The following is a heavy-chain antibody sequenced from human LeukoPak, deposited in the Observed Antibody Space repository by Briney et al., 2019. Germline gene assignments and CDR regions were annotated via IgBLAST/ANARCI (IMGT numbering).Heavy chain of an antibody. J-gene: IGHJ4*02. D-gene: IGHD1-26*01. CDR2: ISYDGTTQ. CDR3: ARDSPVGYYFDY. CDR1: GFTFTGYA. V-gene: IGHV3-30*14. Sequence: GGSLRLSCAASGFTFTGYALHWVRQAPGKGLEWVSIISYDGTTQYYADSVKGRFIISRDNSKNTLYLQMNSLRAEDTAVYYCARDSPVGYYFDYWGQGTLVTVSS.